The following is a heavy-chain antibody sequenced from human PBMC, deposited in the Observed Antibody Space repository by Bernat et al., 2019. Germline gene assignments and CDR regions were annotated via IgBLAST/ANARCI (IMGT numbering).Heavy chain of an antibody. Sequence: QVQLVESGGGVVQPGKSLRLSCVASGFTFSNYAMHWVRAAPGKGLEWVAIISNDGANKYHADSVKGRFSISRDNSKNTLFLQMNSLRVDDTAVYYCARDGGGSFNAYYFDYWGQGTLVIVSS. CDR3: ARDGGGSFNAYYFDY. CDR1: GFTFSNYA. D-gene: IGHD1-26*01. V-gene: IGHV3-30-3*01. J-gene: IGHJ4*02. CDR2: ISNDGANK.